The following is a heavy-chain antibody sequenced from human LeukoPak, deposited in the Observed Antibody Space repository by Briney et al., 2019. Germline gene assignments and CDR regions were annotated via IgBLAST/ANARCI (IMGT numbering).Heavy chain of an antibody. V-gene: IGHV1-3*01. Sequence: ASVKVSCKASGYTFTNYAIHWVRQAPGQRLEWMGWINAGNGDTNYPQKFQGRVTITRDTSATTAYMELSSLRSEDTAVYYCARDSDYGDYIKFDPWGQGTLVTVSS. CDR1: GYTFTNYA. D-gene: IGHD4-17*01. CDR3: ARDSDYGDYIKFDP. J-gene: IGHJ5*02. CDR2: INAGNGDT.